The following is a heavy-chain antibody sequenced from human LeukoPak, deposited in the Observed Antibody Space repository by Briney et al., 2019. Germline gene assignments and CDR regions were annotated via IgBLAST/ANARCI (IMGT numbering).Heavy chain of an antibody. CDR3: ARETGYGDYGYFDY. J-gene: IGHJ4*02. Sequence: PSETLSLTCAVYGGSFSGYYWSWIRQPPGKGLEWIGEINHSGSTNCNPSLKSRVTISVDTSKNQFSLKLSSVTAADTAVYYCARETGYGDYGYFDYWGQGTLVTVSS. CDR2: INHSGST. D-gene: IGHD4-17*01. V-gene: IGHV4-34*01. CDR1: GGSFSGYY.